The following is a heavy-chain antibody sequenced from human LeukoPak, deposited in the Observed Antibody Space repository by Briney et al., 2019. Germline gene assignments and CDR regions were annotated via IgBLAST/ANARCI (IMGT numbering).Heavy chain of an antibody. CDR2: ISSSSSYI. Sequence: PGGSLRLSCAASGFTFSSYSMTWVRQAPGKGLEWVSSISSSSSYIYYADSVKGRFTISRDNAKSSLYLQMNSLGAEDTAVYYCARGVSGWLTEFDYWGQGTLVTVSS. CDR3: ARGVSGWLTEFDY. CDR1: GFTFSSYS. J-gene: IGHJ4*02. V-gene: IGHV3-21*01. D-gene: IGHD6-19*01.